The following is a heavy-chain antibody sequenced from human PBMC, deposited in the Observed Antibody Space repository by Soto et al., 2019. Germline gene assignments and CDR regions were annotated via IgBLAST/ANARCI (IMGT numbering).Heavy chain of an antibody. CDR2: INPSGGST. CDR3: AISSSWYFS. D-gene: IGHD6-13*01. V-gene: IGHV1-46*01. Sequence: ASVKVSCKVSGYTLTELSMHWVRQAPGQGLEWMGIINPSGGSTSYAQKFQGRVTMTRDTSTSTVYMELSSLRSEDTAVYYCAISSSWYFSWGQGTLVTVSS. J-gene: IGHJ5*02. CDR1: GYTLTELS.